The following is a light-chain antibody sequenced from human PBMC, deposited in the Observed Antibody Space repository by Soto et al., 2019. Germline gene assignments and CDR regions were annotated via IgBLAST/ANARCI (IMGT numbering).Light chain of an antibody. V-gene: IGKV1-39*01. CDR3: QQNFYTPQT. Sequence: DIQMTQSPSSLSASVGDRVTITCRASQTISNYVNSYQQKPGEAPKLLIYSGSTLQSGVPSRFSGSGAGTVFTLTISSLLPEDFATYYCQQNFYTPQTFGQGTKVDTK. CDR1: QTISNY. CDR2: SGS. J-gene: IGKJ1*01.